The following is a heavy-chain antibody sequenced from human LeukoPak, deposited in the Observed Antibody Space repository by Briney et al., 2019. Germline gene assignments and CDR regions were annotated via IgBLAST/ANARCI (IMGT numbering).Heavy chain of an antibody. CDR3: ARGFRSVTTWGYFDY. CDR2: IYSGGGT. CDR1: GITLTNYG. J-gene: IGHJ4*02. Sequence: GGSLRLSCAVSGITLTNYGMSWVRQAPGKGLEWVSLIYSGGGTYYADSVKGRFTISRDNSRNTLSLQMNSLRVDDTAVYYCARGFRSVTTWGYFDYWGQGALVTVSS. V-gene: IGHV3-66*01. D-gene: IGHD4-17*01.